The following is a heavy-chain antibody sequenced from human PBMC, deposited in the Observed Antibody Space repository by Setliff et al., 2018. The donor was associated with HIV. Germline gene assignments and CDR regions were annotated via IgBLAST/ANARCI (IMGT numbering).Heavy chain of an antibody. Sequence: PSETLSLTCTVSRDSINGHWWSWIRQPPGKGLEWTGSIHYCGITHYNPSLKSRLTMSVDTSTNQVSLKLTSVTAADKAVYYCARYKCINFACVGFDIWGQGTVVTVSS. J-gene: IGHJ3*02. CDR2: IHYCGIT. CDR3: ARYKCINFACVGFDI. D-gene: IGHD3-9*01. CDR1: RDSINGHW. V-gene: IGHV4-59*11.